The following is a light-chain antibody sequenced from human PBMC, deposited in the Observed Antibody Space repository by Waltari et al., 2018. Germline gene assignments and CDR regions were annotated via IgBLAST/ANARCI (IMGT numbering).Light chain of an antibody. CDR2: WAS. V-gene: IGKV4-1*01. CDR3: HHYYIPPLT. J-gene: IGKJ5*01. CDR1: QSLLSSFNSKTY. Sequence: DIVLTQSPDSLAVSLGERATINCKSSQSLLSSFNSKTYIAWYQQEPGQPPKLLINWASARGSGVPERFSGSGSETDFTLTISSLQAEDVAVYYCHHYYIPPLTFGQGTRLEIK.